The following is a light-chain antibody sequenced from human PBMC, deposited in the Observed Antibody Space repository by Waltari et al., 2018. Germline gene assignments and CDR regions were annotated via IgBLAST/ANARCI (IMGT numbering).Light chain of an antibody. J-gene: IGLJ2*01. CDR2: EVS. CDR3: SSYTSSSTLV. CDR1: SSDVGGYHY. V-gene: IGLV2-14*01. Sequence: QSALTQPASVSGSPGQSITISCTGTSSDVGGYHYVSWYQQHPGKAPKLMIYEVSNRPSGVSNRFSSSKSSNTASLTISGLQAEDEADYYCSSYTSSSTLVFGGGTKLTVL.